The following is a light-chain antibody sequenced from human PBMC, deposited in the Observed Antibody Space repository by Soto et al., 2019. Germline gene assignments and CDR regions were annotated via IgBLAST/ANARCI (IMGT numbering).Light chain of an antibody. CDR2: GAF. CDR1: PSVTNF. Sequence: EIVMTQSPASLSLSPCVRATLSCRASPSVTNFLAWYQQKPGQAPRLLIYGAFNRATGIPARFSGSGSGTEFTLTISSLQPDDFATYYCQHYNSYSEAFGQGTKVDIK. J-gene: IGKJ1*01. CDR3: QHYNSYSEA. V-gene: IGKV3D-15*01.